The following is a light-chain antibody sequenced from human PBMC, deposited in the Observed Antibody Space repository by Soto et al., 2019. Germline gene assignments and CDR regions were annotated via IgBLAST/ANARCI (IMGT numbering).Light chain of an antibody. CDR2: AAS. J-gene: IGKJ4*01. Sequence: DIQLTQSPSFLSASVGDRVTITCRASQGISSYLAWYQQKPGKAPKVLIYAASTLQSGFPTRFSGSGSGTEFTLTISSLQPEDFATYYCQQLNTYPLTFGGGTKVEIK. CDR3: QQLNTYPLT. V-gene: IGKV1-9*01. CDR1: QGISSY.